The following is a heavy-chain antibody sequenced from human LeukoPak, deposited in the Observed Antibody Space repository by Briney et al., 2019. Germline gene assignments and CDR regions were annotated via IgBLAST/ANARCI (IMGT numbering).Heavy chain of an antibody. Sequence: SETLSLTCTVSGGSMNNYYWNWIRQPPGKGLEWIGYIYYSGSTNYNPSLKSRVTISVDTSKKQFSLKLSSVTAADTAVYYCARRPDYYFYGMDVWGQGTTVTVSS. CDR3: ARRPDYYFYGMDV. CDR1: GGSMNNYY. D-gene: IGHD5-12*01. CDR2: IYYSGST. J-gene: IGHJ6*02. V-gene: IGHV4-59*08.